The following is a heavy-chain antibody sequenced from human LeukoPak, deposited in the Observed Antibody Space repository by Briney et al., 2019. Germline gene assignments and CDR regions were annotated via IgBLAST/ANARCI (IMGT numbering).Heavy chain of an antibody. V-gene: IGHV3-30*18. Sequence: GGSLRLSCAASGFTFSSYGMHWVRQAPGKGLEWAAVISYGGSNKYYADSVKGRFTISRDNSKNTLYLQMNSLRAEDTAVYYRAKDRRVLLWFGELLDWGQGTLVTVSS. CDR3: AKDRRVLLWFGELLD. J-gene: IGHJ4*02. CDR2: ISYGGSNK. CDR1: GFTFSSYG. D-gene: IGHD3-10*01.